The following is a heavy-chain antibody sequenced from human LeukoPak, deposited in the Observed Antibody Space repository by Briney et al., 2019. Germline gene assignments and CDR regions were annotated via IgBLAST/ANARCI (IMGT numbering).Heavy chain of an antibody. Sequence: GGSLRLSCAASGFTSGRYGMHWVRQDPVKGLEWVAFIRFDGSTKFCADSLKGRCTISRDNSKNTLYLQMNSLRAEDTAVYFCAKSGGNTSSREFFDSWGQGTLVTVSS. CDR3: AKSGGNTSSREFFDS. CDR1: GFTSGRYG. CDR2: IRFDGSTK. J-gene: IGHJ4*02. V-gene: IGHV3-30*02. D-gene: IGHD3-10*01.